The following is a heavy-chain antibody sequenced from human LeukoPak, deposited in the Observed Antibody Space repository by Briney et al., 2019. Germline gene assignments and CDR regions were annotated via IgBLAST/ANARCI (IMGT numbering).Heavy chain of an antibody. CDR1: GGTFSSYA. V-gene: IGHV1-69*06. J-gene: IGHJ3*02. D-gene: IGHD6-13*01. CDR2: IIPIFGTA. Sequence: GSSVKVSCKASGGTFSSYAISWVRQSAGQGLEGLGGIIPIFGTANYAQKFQGRVTITADKSTSTAYMELSSLRSEDTAVYYCATTVQLGDAFDIWGQGTMVTVSS. CDR3: ATTVQLGDAFDI.